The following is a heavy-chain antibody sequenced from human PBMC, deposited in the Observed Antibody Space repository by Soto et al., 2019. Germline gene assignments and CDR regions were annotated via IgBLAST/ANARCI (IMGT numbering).Heavy chain of an antibody. J-gene: IGHJ6*03. V-gene: IGHV3-21*01. CDR2: ISSSSTYI. CDR3: ARERGSGSFRNYYYMDV. CDR1: GFTFSSYS. Sequence: EVQLVESGGGLVKPGGSLRLSCAASGFTFSSYSMNWVRQAPGKGLEWVSSISSSSTYIYHADSVKGRFTISRDNAKNSLYRQMNSLRAEDTAVYYCARERGSGSFRNYYYMDVWGKGTTVTVSS. D-gene: IGHD3-10*01.